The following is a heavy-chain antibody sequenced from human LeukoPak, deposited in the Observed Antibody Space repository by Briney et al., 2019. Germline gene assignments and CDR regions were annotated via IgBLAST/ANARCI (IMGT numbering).Heavy chain of an antibody. J-gene: IGHJ4*02. Sequence: KPSETLSLTCTVSGDSISSYYWGWIRQPAGKGLEWTGRIYTSGSTNYNPSLKSRVTMSVDTSKNQFSLKLSSVTAADTAVYYCAREFTMVRGYYFDYWGQGTLVTVSS. CDR3: AREFTMVRGYYFDY. CDR1: GDSISSYY. CDR2: IYTSGST. V-gene: IGHV4-4*07. D-gene: IGHD3-10*01.